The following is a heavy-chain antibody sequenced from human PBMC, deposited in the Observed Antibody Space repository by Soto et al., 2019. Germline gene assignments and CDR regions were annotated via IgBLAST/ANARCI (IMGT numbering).Heavy chain of an antibody. J-gene: IGHJ5*02. CDR3: AKDQGYCSSTSCPYRFDP. D-gene: IGHD2-2*01. CDR2: ISYDGSNK. CDR1: GFTLSSYG. Sequence: HPGGSLRLSCAASGFTLSSYGMHWVRQAPGKGLEWVAVISYDGSNKYYADSVKGRFTISRDNSKNTLYLQMNSLRTEDTAVYYRAKDQGYCSSTSCPYRFDPWGQGTLVTVSS. V-gene: IGHV3-30*18.